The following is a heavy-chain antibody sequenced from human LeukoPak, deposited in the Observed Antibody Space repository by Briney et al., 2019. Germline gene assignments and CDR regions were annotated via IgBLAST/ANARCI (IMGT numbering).Heavy chain of an antibody. CDR2: ISGSCGST. D-gene: IGHD1-26*01. V-gene: IGHV3-23*01. CDR3: AKEWSRELLRLRPHDY. J-gene: IGHJ4*02. CDR1: AFTFSSYA. Sequence: GGSLRLSGAAYAFTFSSYAMSWVRQAPGKGLEWVSAISGSCGSTYYADSVKGRFTISRDNSKNTLYLQINSLKVEDTAVYYSAKEWSRELLRLRPHDYWGRGTLVTVSS.